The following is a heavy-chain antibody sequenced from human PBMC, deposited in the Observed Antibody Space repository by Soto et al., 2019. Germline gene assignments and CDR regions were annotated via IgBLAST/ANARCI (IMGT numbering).Heavy chain of an antibody. CDR3: ASYTAGYCSSTSCYAGYYYGMDV. J-gene: IGHJ6*02. CDR2: INHSGST. Sequence: SETLSLTCAVYGGSFSGYYWSWIRQPPGKGLEWIGEINHSGSTNYNPSLKSRVTISVDTSKNQFSLKLSSVTAADTAVYYCASYTAGYCSSTSCYAGYYYGMDVWGQGTTVTVSS. D-gene: IGHD2-2*01. V-gene: IGHV4-34*01. CDR1: GGSFSGYY.